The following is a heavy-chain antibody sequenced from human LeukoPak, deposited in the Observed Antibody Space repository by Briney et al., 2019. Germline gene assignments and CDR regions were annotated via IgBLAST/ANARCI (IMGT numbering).Heavy chain of an antibody. CDR2: IYTSGST. J-gene: IGHJ4*02. CDR1: GGSISSYY. Sequence: SETLSLTCTVSGGSISSYYWSWIRQPAGKGLGWIGRIYTSGSTNYNPSLKSRVTRSVDTSKNQFSLKLSSVTAADTAVYYCARGQWLAPLDYWGQGTLVTVSS. D-gene: IGHD6-19*01. CDR3: ARGQWLAPLDY. V-gene: IGHV4-4*07.